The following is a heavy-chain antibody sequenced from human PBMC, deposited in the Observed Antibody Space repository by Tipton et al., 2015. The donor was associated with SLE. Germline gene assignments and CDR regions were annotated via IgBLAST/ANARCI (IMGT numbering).Heavy chain of an antibody. CDR1: GGSFSGYY. V-gene: IGHV4-34*01. CDR3: ARGRGSFDY. Sequence: TLSLTCAVYGGSFSGYYWSWIRQPPGKGLEWIGEINHSGSTNYNPSLKSRVTISVDTSKNQFSLKLSSVTAADTAVYYCARGRGSFDYWGQGTLVTVSS. J-gene: IGHJ4*02. CDR2: INHSGST. D-gene: IGHD3-10*01.